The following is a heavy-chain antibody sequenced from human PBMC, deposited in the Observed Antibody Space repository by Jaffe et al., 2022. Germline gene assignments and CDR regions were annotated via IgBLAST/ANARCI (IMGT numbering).Heavy chain of an antibody. Sequence: QVQLVQSGAEVKKPGSSVKVSCKASGGTFSSYAISWVRQAPGQGLEWMGGIIPIFGTANYAQKFQGRVTITADESTSTAYMELSSLRSEDTAVYYCARGVLQGYCSGGSCPKRYYFDYWGQGTLVTVSS. CDR1: GGTFSSYA. CDR2: IIPIFGTA. J-gene: IGHJ4*02. CDR3: ARGVLQGYCSGGSCPKRYYFDY. V-gene: IGHV1-69*01. D-gene: IGHD2-15*01.